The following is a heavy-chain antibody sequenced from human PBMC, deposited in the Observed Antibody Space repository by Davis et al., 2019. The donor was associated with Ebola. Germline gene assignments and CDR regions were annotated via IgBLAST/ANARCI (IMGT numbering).Heavy chain of an antibody. CDR3: ARVVTRGWFEY. CDR2: IYYSGST. Sequence: GSLRLSCTVSGGSISSYYWSWIRQPPGKGLEWIGYIYYSGSTNYNPSLKSRVTIPVDTSKNQFSLKLSSVTAADTAVYYCARVVTRGWFEYWGQGALVTVSS. V-gene: IGHV4-59*01. CDR1: GGSISSYY. J-gene: IGHJ5*01.